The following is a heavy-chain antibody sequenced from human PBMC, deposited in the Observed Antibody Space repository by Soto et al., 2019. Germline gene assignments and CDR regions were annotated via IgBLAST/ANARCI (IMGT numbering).Heavy chain of an antibody. Sequence: GASVKVSCKXSGYTFTSYGISWVRQAPGQGLEWMGWISAYNGNTNYAQKLQGRVTMTTDTSTSTAYMELRSLTSDDTAVDYCARRVSGFDLYWRQGTLVIVS. D-gene: IGHD5-12*01. V-gene: IGHV1-18*04. CDR2: ISAYNGNT. CDR3: ARRVSGFDLY. J-gene: IGHJ4*02. CDR1: GYTFTSYG.